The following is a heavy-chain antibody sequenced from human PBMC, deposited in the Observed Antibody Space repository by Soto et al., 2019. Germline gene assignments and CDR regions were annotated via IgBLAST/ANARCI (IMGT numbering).Heavy chain of an antibody. D-gene: IGHD4-17*01. CDR2: IKSKTDGGKT. CDR3: TTDLHASKVTLSFDY. Sequence: EVQLVEYGGGWVKRGGSLRLSCAASGFTFSNAWMSWVRQAPGKGLEWVGRIKSKTDGGKTDYAAPVKGRFTISRDDSKYTQYLQMNSLKTEDTAVYYCTTDLHASKVTLSFDYWGQGTLVTVSS. CDR1: GFTFSNAW. J-gene: IGHJ4*02. V-gene: IGHV3-15*01.